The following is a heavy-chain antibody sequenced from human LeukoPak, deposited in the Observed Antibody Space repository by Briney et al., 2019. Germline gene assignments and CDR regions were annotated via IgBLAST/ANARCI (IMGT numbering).Heavy chain of an antibody. CDR1: GFTFTNSA. V-gene: IGHV1-58*02. Sequence: SVKVSCKASGFTFTNSAMQWVRQARGQRLEWIGWIVVASGNTKYAQKFQERVTITRDMSASTAYMELSSLSPEDTAVYYCAAAPIEMQQRGFDYWGQGTLVTVSS. CDR3: AAAPIEMQQRGFDY. CDR2: IVVASGNT. J-gene: IGHJ4*02. D-gene: IGHD5-24*01.